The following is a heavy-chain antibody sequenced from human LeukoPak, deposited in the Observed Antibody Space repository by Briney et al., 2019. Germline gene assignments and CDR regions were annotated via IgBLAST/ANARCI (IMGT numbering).Heavy chain of an antibody. CDR2: ISYDGSNK. D-gene: IGHD3-3*01. V-gene: IGHV3-30*18. Sequence: PGGPLRLSCAASGFTFSSYGMHWVRQAPGKGLEWVAVISYDGSNKYYADSVKGRFTISRDNSKNTLYLQMNSLRAEDTAVYYCAKDSPPSYDFWSGYYLGLPTNWFDPWGQGTLVTVSS. CDR1: GFTFSSYG. CDR3: AKDSPPSYDFWSGYYLGLPTNWFDP. J-gene: IGHJ5*02.